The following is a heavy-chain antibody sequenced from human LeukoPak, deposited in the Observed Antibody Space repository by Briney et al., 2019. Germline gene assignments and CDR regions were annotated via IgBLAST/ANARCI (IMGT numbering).Heavy chain of an antibody. J-gene: IGHJ4*02. V-gene: IGHV3-53*01. CDR3: AREGSLYCSSTGCSHFDY. Sequence: GGSLRLSCAASGFTVSSNYMSWVRQAPGKGLEWVSLISGSGGRTYYADSVKGRFTISRDNSRNTLYLQMNSLRAADTAVYFCAREGSLYCSSTGCSHFDYWGQGTLVTVSS. CDR2: ISGSGGRT. CDR1: GFTVSSNY. D-gene: IGHD2-2*01.